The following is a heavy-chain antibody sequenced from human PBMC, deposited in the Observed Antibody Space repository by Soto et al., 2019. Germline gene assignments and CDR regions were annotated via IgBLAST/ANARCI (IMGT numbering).Heavy chain of an antibody. Sequence: PGGSLRLSCEASGFTFNDYSMDWVRQAPEKGLEWVSSISSSGTYIYYADSVKGRFAISRDNANNVMYLQMDTLRAEDTAVYYCVRAGHVFAVNYHGMDLWGQGTTVTVSS. CDR3: VRAGHVFAVNYHGMDL. V-gene: IGHV3-21*01. D-gene: IGHD3-10*01. CDR2: ISSSGTYI. CDR1: GFTFNDYS. J-gene: IGHJ6*02.